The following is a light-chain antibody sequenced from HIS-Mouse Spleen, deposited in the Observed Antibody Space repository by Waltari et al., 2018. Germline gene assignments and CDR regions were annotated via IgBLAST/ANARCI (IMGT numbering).Light chain of an antibody. CDR1: SSDVGSYNI. CDR2: EGS. CDR3: CSYAGSSTVV. V-gene: IGLV2-23*01. J-gene: IGLJ2*01. Sequence: QSALTQPASVSGSPGQSIPISCTGTSSDVGSYNIVSWYQQHPGKAPKLMIYEGSKRPSGVSNRFSGSKSGNTASLTISGLQAEDEADYYCCSYAGSSTVVFGGGTKLTVL.